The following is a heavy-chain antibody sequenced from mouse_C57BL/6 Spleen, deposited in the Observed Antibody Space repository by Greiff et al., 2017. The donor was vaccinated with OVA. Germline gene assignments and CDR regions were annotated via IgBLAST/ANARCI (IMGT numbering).Heavy chain of an antibody. J-gene: IGHJ4*01. Sequence: QVQLQQSGAELVKPGASVKMSCKASGYTFTSYWITWVKQRPGQGLEWIGDIYPGSGSTNYNEKFKSKATLTVDTSSSTAYMQLSSLTSEDSAVYYCARDYYGSSYVGAMDYWGQGTSVTVSS. D-gene: IGHD1-1*01. CDR2: IYPGSGST. CDR3: ARDYYGSSYVGAMDY. V-gene: IGHV1-55*01. CDR1: GYTFTSYW.